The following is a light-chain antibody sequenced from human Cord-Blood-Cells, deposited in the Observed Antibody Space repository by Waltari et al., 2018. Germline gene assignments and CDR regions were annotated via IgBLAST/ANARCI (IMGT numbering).Light chain of an antibody. CDR2: DAS. CDR3: QQRSNWPRT. J-gene: IGKJ1*01. V-gene: IGKV3-11*01. CDR1: QRVSSY. Sequence: EIVLTQSPATLSLSPGERATLSCRASQRVSSYLAWYQQKPGQAPRLLIYDASSRATGIPARFSGSGSGTDFTRTISSLEPEDFAVYYCQQRSNWPRTFGQGTKVEIK.